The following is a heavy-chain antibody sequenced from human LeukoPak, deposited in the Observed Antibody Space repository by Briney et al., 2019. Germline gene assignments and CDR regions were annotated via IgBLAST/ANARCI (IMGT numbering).Heavy chain of an antibody. V-gene: IGHV1-18*01. CDR3: ARDRRSSPFYYDILTGYDY. J-gene: IGHJ4*02. CDR2: ISAYNCNT. CDR1: GYTFTSYG. Sequence: ASVKVSCKASGYTFTSYGISWVRQAPGQRLEWMGWISAYNCNTNYAKKLQGRVTLTTDTSPSTDYMELRSLSSDDTAVYYCARDRRSSPFYYDILTGYDYWGQGTLVTVSS. D-gene: IGHD3-9*01.